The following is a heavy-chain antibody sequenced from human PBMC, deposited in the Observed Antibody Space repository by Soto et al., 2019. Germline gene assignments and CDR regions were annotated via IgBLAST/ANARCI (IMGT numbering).Heavy chain of an antibody. CDR3: SRRAPEGFDP. CDR2: INSSGST. CDR1: GGSFGSSAYY. V-gene: IGHV4-39*01. Sequence: SETLSLTCTVSGGSFGSSAYYWGWIRRAPGKGLEWIGSINSSGSTSSNPSLKSRVTLSVDTSKNQFSLKLTSVTAADTALYYCSRRAPEGFDPWGQGTLVTVSS. J-gene: IGHJ5*02.